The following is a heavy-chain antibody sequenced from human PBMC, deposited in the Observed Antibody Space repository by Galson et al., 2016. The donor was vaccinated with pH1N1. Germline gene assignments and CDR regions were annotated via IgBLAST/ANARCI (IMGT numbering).Heavy chain of an antibody. CDR2: ASYDGKNK. CDR3: ARVFEEYFLYGMDV. CDR1: GFPFSSYA. D-gene: IGHD2/OR15-2a*01. Sequence: LSCAASGFPFSSYAMHWVRQAPGKGLAWVAVASYDGKNKYLADSVKGRFTISRDNSKNTVYLQMNSLGPDDTAVYYCARVFEEYFLYGMDVWGQGTTVTVSS. V-gene: IGHV3-30*04. J-gene: IGHJ6*02.